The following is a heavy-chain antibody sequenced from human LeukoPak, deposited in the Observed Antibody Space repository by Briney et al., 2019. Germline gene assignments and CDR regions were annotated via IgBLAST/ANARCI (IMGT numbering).Heavy chain of an antibody. CDR2: INLDGSEK. CDR1: GFTFSSYW. J-gene: IGHJ4*02. V-gene: IGHV3-7*01. Sequence: PGGSLRLSCAASGFTFSSYWMSWVRQVPGKGLEWVASINLDGSEKTYVDSVKGRFTISRDNAKNSLYLQMNSLRAEDTAVYYCARDGPRLQEIYWGQGILVTVSS. CDR3: ARDGPRLQEIY. D-gene: IGHD5-24*01.